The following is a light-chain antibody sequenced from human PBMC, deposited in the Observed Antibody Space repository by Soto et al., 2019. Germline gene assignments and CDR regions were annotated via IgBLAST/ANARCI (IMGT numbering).Light chain of an antibody. CDR1: SGHSSYA. CDR2: LNNDGSH. V-gene: IGLV4-69*01. Sequence: QPVLTQSPSASASLGASVKLTCTLSSGHSSYAIAWHQQQPEKGPRYLMKLNNDGSHSKGDGIPDRFSGSSSGAERYLTISSLQSEDEDDYYCQTWGTGPFVFGTGTKLTVL. CDR3: QTWGTGPFV. J-gene: IGLJ1*01.